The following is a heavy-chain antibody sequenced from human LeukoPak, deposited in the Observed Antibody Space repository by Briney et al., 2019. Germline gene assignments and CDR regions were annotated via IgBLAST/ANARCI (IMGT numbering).Heavy chain of an antibody. Sequence: PGGSLRLSCAASGFTFSDYYMSWIRQAPGKGLEWISYISSSGSNIYYADSLKGRFTISRDNAENSLYLQMNSLRAEDTAVYYCARIGNLLSIEYWYFDLWGRGTLLTVSS. D-gene: IGHD1-14*01. J-gene: IGHJ2*01. V-gene: IGHV3-11*01. CDR2: ISSSGSNI. CDR1: GFTFSDYY. CDR3: ARIGNLLSIEYWYFDL.